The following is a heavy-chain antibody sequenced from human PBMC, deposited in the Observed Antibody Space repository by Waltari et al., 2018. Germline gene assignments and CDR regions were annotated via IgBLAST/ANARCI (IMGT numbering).Heavy chain of an antibody. CDR1: GGTFSSYT. CDR3: ARDGRYNWNDVPDY. J-gene: IGHJ4*02. CDR2: IIPILGIA. Sequence: QVQLVHSGAEVKKPGSSVKVSCKASGGTFSSYTISWVRQPHGQGLEWMGRIIPILGIANYAQKFQGRVTITADKSTSTAYMELSSLRSEDTAVYYCARDGRYNWNDVPDYWGQGTLVTVSS. D-gene: IGHD1-20*01. V-gene: IGHV1-69*04.